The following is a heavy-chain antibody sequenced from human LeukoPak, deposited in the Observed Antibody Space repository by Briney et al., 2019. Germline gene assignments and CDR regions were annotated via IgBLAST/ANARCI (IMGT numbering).Heavy chain of an antibody. D-gene: IGHD2-15*01. CDR2: IKQDGSEK. CDR1: GFTFSSYW. Sequence: GGSLRLXCAASGFTFSSYWMSWVRQAPGKELEWVANIKQDGSEKHYVDSVKGRFTISRDNAKNSLYLQMNSLRAEDTAVYYCARAYSRGDYWGQGTLVTVSS. CDR3: ARAYSRGDY. V-gene: IGHV3-7*01. J-gene: IGHJ4*02.